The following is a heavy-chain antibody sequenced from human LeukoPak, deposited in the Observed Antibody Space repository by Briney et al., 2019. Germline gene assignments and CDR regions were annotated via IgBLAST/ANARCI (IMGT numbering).Heavy chain of an antibody. CDR3: ARIVRGVISPDDAFDI. CDR2: IYYSGST. Sequence: SETLSLTCTVPGGSISSYYWSWMRQPPGKGLEWIGYIYYSGSTNYNPSLKSRVTISVDTSKNQFSLKLSSVSAADTAVYYCARIVRGVISPDDAFDIWGQGTMVTVSS. CDR1: GGSISSYY. V-gene: IGHV4-59*01. J-gene: IGHJ3*02. D-gene: IGHD3-10*01.